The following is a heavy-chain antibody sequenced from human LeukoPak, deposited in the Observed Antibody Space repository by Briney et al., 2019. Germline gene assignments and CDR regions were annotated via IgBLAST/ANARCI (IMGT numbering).Heavy chain of an antibody. CDR3: ARDRRYGSSQGGFDY. CDR2: INPNSGGT. J-gene: IGHJ4*02. Sequence: ASVKVSCKASGYTFTGYYMHWVRQAPGQGLEWMGWINPNSGGTNYAQKFQGGVTMTRDTSISTAYMELSRLRSDDTAVYYCARDRRYGSSQGGFDYWGQGTLVTVSS. D-gene: IGHD6-13*01. V-gene: IGHV1-2*02. CDR1: GYTFTGYY.